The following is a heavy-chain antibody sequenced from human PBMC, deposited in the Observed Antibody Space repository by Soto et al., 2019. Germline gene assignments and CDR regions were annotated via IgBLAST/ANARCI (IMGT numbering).Heavy chain of an antibody. CDR3: ARDPKTSGGQHWAFNYFDS. V-gene: IGHV3-30-3*01. CDR1: GFSFSISP. CDR2: ISYDGTNK. J-gene: IGHJ4*02. D-gene: IGHD7-27*01. Sequence: GGSLKLSCAASGFSFSISPMHWVRQAPGKGPEWVALISYDGTNKFYADSVKGRFTISRDNSKSTLYLQVDSLRPEDAAVYYCARDPKTSGGQHWAFNYFDSWGQGTLVTVSS.